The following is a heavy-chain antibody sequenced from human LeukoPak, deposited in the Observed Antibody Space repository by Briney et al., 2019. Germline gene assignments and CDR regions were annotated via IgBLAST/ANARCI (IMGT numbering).Heavy chain of an antibody. J-gene: IGHJ6*02. Sequence: QSGGSLRLSCAASGFTFTSYSMNWVRQAPGKGLEWASTISGGGGSTYYADSVKGRFTISRDNSKNTLYLQMNSLRAEDTAVYYCAKSGTKLLYYYYGMDVWGQGTTVTVSS. D-gene: IGHD6-13*01. V-gene: IGHV3-23*01. CDR1: GFTFTSYS. CDR2: ISGGGGST. CDR3: AKSGTKLLYYYYGMDV.